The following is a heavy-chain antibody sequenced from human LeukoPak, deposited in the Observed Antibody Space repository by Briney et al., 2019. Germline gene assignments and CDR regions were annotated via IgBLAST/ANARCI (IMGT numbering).Heavy chain of an antibody. J-gene: IGHJ6*03. CDR2: INHIGST. CDR1: GGSFSGYY. Sequence: SETLSLTCAVYGGSFSGYYWSWIRQPPGKGLEWIGEINHIGSTNYNPSLKSRVTISVDTSKNQFSLKLSSVTAADTAVYYCARDDTYYDILTGASDYYYMDVWGKGTTVTVSS. V-gene: IGHV4-34*01. D-gene: IGHD3-9*01. CDR3: ARDDTYYDILTGASDYYYMDV.